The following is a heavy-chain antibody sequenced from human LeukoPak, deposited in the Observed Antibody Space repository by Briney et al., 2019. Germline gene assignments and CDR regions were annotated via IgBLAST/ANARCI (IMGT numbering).Heavy chain of an antibody. D-gene: IGHD3-10*01. CDR3: ARGEGAYYYGSGSRDWFDP. CDR1: GFTFSSYW. V-gene: IGHV3-74*01. CDR2: INSDGSST. Sequence: PGGSLRLSCAASGFTFSSYWMHWVRQAPGKGLVWVSRINSDGSSTSYADSVKGRFTISRDNAKNTLYLQMNSLRAEDTAVYYCARGEGAYYYGSGSRDWFDPWAREPWSPSPQ. J-gene: IGHJ5*02.